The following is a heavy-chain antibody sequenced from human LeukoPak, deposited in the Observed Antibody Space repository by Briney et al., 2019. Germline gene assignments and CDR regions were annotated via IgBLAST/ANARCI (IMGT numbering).Heavy chain of an antibody. J-gene: IGHJ3*02. Sequence: KPSETLSLTCTVSGGSISSYYWSWIRQPPGKGLECIGYIYNSGSTNYNPSLKSRVSISVDTSKNQFSLKLSSVTAADTAVYYCASSAIDAFDIWGQGTMVTVSS. CDR3: ASSAIDAFDI. D-gene: IGHD6-25*01. CDR1: GGSISSYY. CDR2: IYNSGST. V-gene: IGHV4-59*08.